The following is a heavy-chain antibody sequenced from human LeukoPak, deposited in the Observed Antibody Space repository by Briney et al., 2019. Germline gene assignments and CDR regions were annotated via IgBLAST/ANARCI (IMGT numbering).Heavy chain of an antibody. V-gene: IGHV3-43*01. CDR3: ARAHQNYYDSSGYWAPWY. J-gene: IGHJ4*02. CDR1: GFTFDDYN. Sequence: GGSLRLSCAASGFTFDDYNIHWVRQAPGKGLEWVSLITWDGGSTYYADSMKGRFTISRDNSKNSVFLQMNSLRTEDTAVYYCARAHQNYYDSSGYWAPWYWGQGTLVIVSS. D-gene: IGHD3-22*01. CDR2: ITWDGGST.